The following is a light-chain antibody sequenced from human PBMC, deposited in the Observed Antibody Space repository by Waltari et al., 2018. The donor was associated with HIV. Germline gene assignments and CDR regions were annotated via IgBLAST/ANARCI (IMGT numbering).Light chain of an antibody. CDR3: GAWDSSLTAYV. Sequence: QSVLTQPPSVSAAPRQKVTISCSGNNTKIGNNYVSWYQHLPGTAPTLLVYDNNRRPSGIPGRFSGCKSGTSATLGITGLQTGDEADYYCGAWDSSLTAYVFGSGTKVTVL. CDR2: DNN. CDR1: NTKIGNNY. V-gene: IGLV1-51*01. J-gene: IGLJ1*01.